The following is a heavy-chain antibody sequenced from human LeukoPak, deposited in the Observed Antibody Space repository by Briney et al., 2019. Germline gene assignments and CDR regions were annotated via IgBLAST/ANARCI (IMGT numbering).Heavy chain of an antibody. CDR1: GGSISNYY. J-gene: IGHJ5*02. V-gene: IGHV4-4*08. D-gene: IGHD2-15*01. CDR2: IYSSGST. Sequence: PSETLSLTCTVSGGSISNYYWTWIRQPPGKGLEWIGYIYSSGSTNYNPSLKSRVTISVDTSKNQFSLKVSSVTAADTAVYYCASRRRIYSGFDTWGQGILVTVSS. CDR3: ASRRRIYSGFDT.